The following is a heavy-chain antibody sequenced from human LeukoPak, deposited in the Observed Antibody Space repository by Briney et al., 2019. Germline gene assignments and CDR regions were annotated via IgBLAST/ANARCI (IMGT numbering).Heavy chain of an antibody. CDR1: GGSINSISSY. D-gene: IGHD1-1*01. V-gene: IGHV4-39*01. CDR3: ARHVVWHDPFDY. J-gene: IGHJ4*02. Sequence: PSETLSLTCTVSGGSINSISSYWGWIRQPPGKGLEWIGSIYYSGSTSYNPSLKSRVTISVDTSKNQFSPKLSSVTAADTAVYYCARHVVWHDPFDYWGQGTLVTVSS. CDR2: IYYSGST.